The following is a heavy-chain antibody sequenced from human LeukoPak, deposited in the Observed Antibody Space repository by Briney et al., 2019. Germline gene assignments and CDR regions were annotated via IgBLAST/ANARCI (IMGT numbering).Heavy chain of an antibody. CDR3: ARGGEWELLPRAFDI. CDR2: IKQDGSEK. CDR1: GFTSISYW. V-gene: IGHV3-7*01. Sequence: GGSLRLSCEASGFTSISYWMSWVRQAPGKGLEWVANIKQDGSEKYYVDSVKGRFTISRDNAKNSLYLQMNSLRAEDTAVYYCARGGEWELLPRAFDIWGQGTMVTVSS. D-gene: IGHD1-26*01. J-gene: IGHJ3*02.